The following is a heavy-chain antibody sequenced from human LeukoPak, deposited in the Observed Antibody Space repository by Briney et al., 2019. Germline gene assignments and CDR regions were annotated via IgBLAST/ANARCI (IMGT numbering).Heavy chain of an antibody. CDR3: AKDQGYYYGSGSLRY. D-gene: IGHD3-10*01. CDR2: IRYDGSNK. V-gene: IGHV3-30*02. J-gene: IGHJ4*02. CDR1: GFTFSSYG. Sequence: GRSLRLSCAASGFTFSSYGMHWVRQAPGKGLEWVAFIRYDGSNKYYADSVKGRFTISRDNSKNTLYLQMNSLRAEDTAVYYCAKDQGYYYGSGSLRYWGQGTLVTVSS.